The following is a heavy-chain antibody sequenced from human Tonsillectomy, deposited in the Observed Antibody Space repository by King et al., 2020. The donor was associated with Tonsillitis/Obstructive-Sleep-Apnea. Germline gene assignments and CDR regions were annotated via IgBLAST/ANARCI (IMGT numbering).Heavy chain of an antibody. D-gene: IGHD3-22*01. CDR1: GGSISSGGYY. V-gene: IGHV4-31*03. CDR3: ARDAPPTYYDCSGYYFVAFDI. J-gene: IGHJ3*02. Sequence: QVQLQESGPGLVKPSQTLSLTCTVSGGSISSGGYYWSWIRQHPGKGLEWIGYIYYSGSTYYNPSLKSRVTISVDTSKNQFSLKLSSVTAADTAVYYCARDAPPTYYDCSGYYFVAFDIWGQGTMVTVSS. CDR2: IYYSGST.